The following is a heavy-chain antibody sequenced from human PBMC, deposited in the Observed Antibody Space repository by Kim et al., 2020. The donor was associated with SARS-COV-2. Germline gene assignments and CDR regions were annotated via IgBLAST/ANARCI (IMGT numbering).Heavy chain of an antibody. Sequence: KYAQKFQGGVTIVADSSTSTIYSELSSLRSDDTAVYYCARERSTIRDCMDVWGKGTTVTVSS. J-gene: IGHJ6*03. D-gene: IGHD1-1*01. CDR3: ARERSTIRDCMDV. V-gene: IGHV1-69*04.